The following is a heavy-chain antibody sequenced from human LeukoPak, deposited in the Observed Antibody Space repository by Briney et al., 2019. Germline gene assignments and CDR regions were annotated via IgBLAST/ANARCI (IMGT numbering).Heavy chain of an antibody. J-gene: IGHJ4*02. Sequence: PLETLSLTCAVYGGSFSGYYWSWIRQPPGKGLEWIGEINHSGSTNYNPSLKSRVTISVDTSKNQFSLKLSSVTAADTAVYYCARGSGYYDSSCYPHYDYWGQGTLVTVSS. CDR1: GGSFSGYY. V-gene: IGHV4-34*01. D-gene: IGHD3-22*01. CDR2: INHSGST. CDR3: ARGSGYYDSSCYPHYDY.